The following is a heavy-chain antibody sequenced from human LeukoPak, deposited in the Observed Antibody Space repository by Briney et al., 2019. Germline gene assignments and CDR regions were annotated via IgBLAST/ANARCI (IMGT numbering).Heavy chain of an antibody. CDR2: IKSKTDGGTT. CDR3: TTDSDRDGYNYYYYYGMDV. Sequence: PGGSLRLSCAASGFTFSNAWMSWVRQAPGKGLEWVGRIKSKTDGGTTDYAAPVKGRFTISRDDSKNTLYLQMNSLKTEDTAVYYCTTDSDRDGYNYYYYYGMDVWGQGTTVTVSS. J-gene: IGHJ6*02. CDR1: GFTFSNAW. D-gene: IGHD5-24*01. V-gene: IGHV3-15*01.